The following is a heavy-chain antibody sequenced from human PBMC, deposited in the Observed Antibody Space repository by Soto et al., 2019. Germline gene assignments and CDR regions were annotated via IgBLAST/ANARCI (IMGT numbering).Heavy chain of an antibody. CDR2: INHSGST. J-gene: IGHJ4*02. CDR1: GGSFSGYY. CDR3: ARGRDELLHDY. V-gene: IGHV4-34*01. D-gene: IGHD2-15*01. Sequence: SETLSLTCAVYGGSFSGYYWSWIRQPPGKGLEWIGEINHSGSTNYNPSLKSRVTIPVDTSKNQFSLKLSSVTAADTAVYYCARGRDELLHDYWGQGTLVTVSS.